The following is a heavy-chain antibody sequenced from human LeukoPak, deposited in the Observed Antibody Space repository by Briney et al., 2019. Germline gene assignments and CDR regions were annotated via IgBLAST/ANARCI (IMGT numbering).Heavy chain of an antibody. V-gene: IGHV3-9*01. CDR2: ISWNSGSI. D-gene: IGHD2-21*02. CDR1: GFTFDDYA. J-gene: IGHJ4*02. Sequence: GGSLRLSCAASGFTFDDYAMHWVRQAPGKGLEWVSGISWNSGSIGYADSVKGRFTISRDNAKNSLYLQMNSLRAEDTALYYCANSPEYGGGDFSFDYWGQGTLVTVSS. CDR3: ANSPEYGGGDFSFDY.